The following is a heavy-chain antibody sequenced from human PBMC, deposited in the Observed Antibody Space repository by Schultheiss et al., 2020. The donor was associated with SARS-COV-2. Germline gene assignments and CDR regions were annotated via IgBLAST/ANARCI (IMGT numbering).Heavy chain of an antibody. CDR2: IYYSGST. D-gene: IGHD4-17*01. CDR1: GGSISSYY. Sequence: SETLSLTCTVSGGSISSYYWSWIRQPPGKGLEWIGYIYYSGSTNYNPSLKSRVTISVDTSKNQFSLQLTSVAPEDTAVYYCARDYGAADVWGQGTLVTVSS. CDR3: ARDYGAADV. J-gene: IGHJ4*02. V-gene: IGHV4-59*12.